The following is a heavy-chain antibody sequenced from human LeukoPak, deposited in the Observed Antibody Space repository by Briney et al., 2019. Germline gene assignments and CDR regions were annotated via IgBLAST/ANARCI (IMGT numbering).Heavy chain of an antibody. V-gene: IGHV3-23*01. CDR3: AGQWLRLGPIDY. Sequence: GGSLRLSCAASGFTFNTYGMSWVRQAPGKGLEWVSAISGSGGSTYYADSVKGRFTISRDNSKNTLYLQMNSLRAEDTAVYYCAGQWLRLGPIDYWGQGTLVSVSS. J-gene: IGHJ4*02. CDR2: ISGSGGST. CDR1: GFTFNTYG. D-gene: IGHD5-12*01.